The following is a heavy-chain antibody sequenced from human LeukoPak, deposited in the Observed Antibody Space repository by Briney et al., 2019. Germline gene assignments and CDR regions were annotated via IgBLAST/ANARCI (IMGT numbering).Heavy chain of an antibody. J-gene: IGHJ4*02. CDR2: IYYGEST. Sequence: SETLSLICTVTGGSISGYYWNWIRQPPGKGLEWIGYIYYGESTNYNPSLKSRVTISVDTSKNQFSLKLTSVTAADTAVYYCARRPYSSGWYYLDYWGQGTLVTVSS. CDR1: GGSISGYY. D-gene: IGHD6-19*01. V-gene: IGHV4-59*01. CDR3: ARRPYSSGWYYLDY.